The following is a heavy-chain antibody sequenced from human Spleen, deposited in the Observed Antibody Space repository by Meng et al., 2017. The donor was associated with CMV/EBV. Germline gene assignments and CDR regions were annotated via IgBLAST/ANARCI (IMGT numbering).Heavy chain of an antibody. V-gene: IGHV3-30-3*01. CDR3: ATDMSRFQRRFDY. CDR1: GFAFDSFA. Sequence: AASGFAFDSFAMHWVRQAPGKGLEWVALISFDGSNQYYAASMKGRFTISRDNSENTLYLQMSSLRGDDTAVYFCATDMSRFQRRFDYWGQGTLVTVSS. CDR2: ISFDGSNQ. J-gene: IGHJ4*02. D-gene: IGHD2-2*01.